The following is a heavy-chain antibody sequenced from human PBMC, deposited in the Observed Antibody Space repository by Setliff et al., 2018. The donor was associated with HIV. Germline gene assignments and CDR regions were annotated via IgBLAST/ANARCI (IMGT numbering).Heavy chain of an antibody. CDR2: IIPIFGIA. V-gene: IGHV1-69*05. D-gene: IGHD3-16*01. CDR1: GGTFRKYA. CDR3: ARDLDEAVKDADNYVPLDL. Sequence: SVKVSCKASGGTFRKYAISWVRQAPGQGLEWMGGIIPIFGIANYAQKFQDRVTITTDESTSTAYMELRSLTSEDTAVYYCARDLDEAVKDADNYVPLDLWGQGTLVTVSS. J-gene: IGHJ5*02.